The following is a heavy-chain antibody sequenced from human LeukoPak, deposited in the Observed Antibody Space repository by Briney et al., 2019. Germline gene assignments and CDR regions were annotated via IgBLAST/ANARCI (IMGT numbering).Heavy chain of an antibody. J-gene: IGHJ5*02. Sequence: SETLSLTCTVSGGSISSYYWSWIRQPPGKGLEWIGYIYTSRSTNYNPSLKSRVTISVDTSKNQFSLKLSSVTAADTAVYYCAKTPWFDPWGQGTLVTVSS. V-gene: IGHV4-4*09. CDR2: IYTSRST. CDR1: GGSISSYY. CDR3: AKTPWFDP.